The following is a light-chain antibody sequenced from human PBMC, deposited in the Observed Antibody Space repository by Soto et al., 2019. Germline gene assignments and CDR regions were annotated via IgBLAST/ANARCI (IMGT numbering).Light chain of an antibody. J-gene: IGLJ2*01. Sequence: QSALTQPPSASGSPGQSVTISCTGTSSDVGNYNFVSWYQHHPGKAPKLMLYDVIKRPSGVPDRFSGSKSGSTASLTVSGLQAEDEANYSCSSYGGSNNFVVFGGGTKLTVL. CDR3: SSYGGSNNFVV. CDR1: SSDVGNYNF. CDR2: DVI. V-gene: IGLV2-8*01.